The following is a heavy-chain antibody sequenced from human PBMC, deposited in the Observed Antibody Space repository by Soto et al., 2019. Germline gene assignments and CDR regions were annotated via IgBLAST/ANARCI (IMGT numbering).Heavy chain of an antibody. V-gene: IGHV4-59*01. J-gene: IGHJ4*02. CDR1: GGSISSYY. D-gene: IGHD3-22*01. CDR2: ISYSGST. Sequence: ASETLSLTCTVSGGSISSYYWSWIRQPPGKGLEWIGYISYSGSTNYNPSLKSRVTISVDTSKNQLSLKLSSVTAADTAVYYCASAGRYYDSSGYSVDFWGQGTLVTVSS. CDR3: ASAGRYYDSSGYSVDF.